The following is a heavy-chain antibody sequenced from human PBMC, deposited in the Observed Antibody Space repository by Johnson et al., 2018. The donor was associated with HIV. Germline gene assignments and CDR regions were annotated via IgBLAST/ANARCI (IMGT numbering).Heavy chain of an antibody. CDR2: ISSDGSAK. V-gene: IGHV3-30*03. CDR1: GFTFSSYG. D-gene: IGHD7-27*01. J-gene: IGHJ3*02. Sequence: QVQLLESGGGLVQPGGSLRLSCAASGFTFSSYGMHWVRQAPGKGLEWVAGISSDGSAKYYADAVKGPFTISRDNSKNTLYLQLKPLRAAETAVYYCARDGDAYGAFDIWGQGTMVTVSS. CDR3: ARDGDAYGAFDI.